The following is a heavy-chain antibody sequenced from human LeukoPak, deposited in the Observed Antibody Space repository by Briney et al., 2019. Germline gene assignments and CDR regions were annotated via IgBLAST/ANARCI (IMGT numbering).Heavy chain of an antibody. CDR2: ITGSGGGT. Sequence: GGSLRLSCAASGFTFSNYTMSWVRQAPGKGLEWVSAITGSGGGTYYADSVKGRFTISRDNSKNTLYLQMNSLRAEDTAVYYCAKWGDYDVLTGYYDPDYWGQGTLVTVSS. D-gene: IGHD3-9*01. CDR3: AKWGDYDVLTGYYDPDY. CDR1: GFTFSNYT. J-gene: IGHJ4*02. V-gene: IGHV3-23*01.